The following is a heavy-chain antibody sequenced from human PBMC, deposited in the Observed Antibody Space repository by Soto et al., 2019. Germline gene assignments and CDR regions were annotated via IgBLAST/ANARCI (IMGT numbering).Heavy chain of an antibody. CDR2: IIPIFGTA. CDR3: ARGSYFSSTSCYTGAFDI. D-gene: IGHD2-2*02. V-gene: IGHV1-69*01. CDR1: GGTFSSYA. Sequence: QVQLVQSGAEVKKPGSSVKVSCKASGGTFSSYAISWVRQAPGQGLEWMGGIIPIFGTANYAQKFQGRVTITADEATITAYMELSSLRSEDTAVYYCARGSYFSSTSCYTGAFDIWGQGTMVNVSS. J-gene: IGHJ3*02.